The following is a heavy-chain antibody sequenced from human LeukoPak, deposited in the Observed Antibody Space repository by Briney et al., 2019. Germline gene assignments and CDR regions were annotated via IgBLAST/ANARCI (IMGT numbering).Heavy chain of an antibody. J-gene: IGHJ3*02. V-gene: IGHV3-9*01. CDR2: ISWNSGST. CDR3: AKVNGYCSSTSCQGAFDI. D-gene: IGHD2-2*01. CDR1: GFTFDDYA. Sequence: GRSLRLSCAASGFTFDDYAMHWVRQAPGKGLEWVSGISWNSGSTGYADSVKGRFTISSDNAKNSLYLQMNSLRAEDTALYYCAKVNGYCSSTSCQGAFDIWGQGTMVTVSS.